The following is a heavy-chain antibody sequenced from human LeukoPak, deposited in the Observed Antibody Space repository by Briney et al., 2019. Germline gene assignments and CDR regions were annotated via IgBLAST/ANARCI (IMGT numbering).Heavy chain of an antibody. Sequence: GGSLRLSCATPGITFNIYAMNWVRQAPGKGLEWVSIISGNGINTYYADSVKGRFTISRDDSKNTLYLQMNSLRVDDTAIYYCARGVSDWGQGTLVTVAS. V-gene: IGHV3-23*01. CDR2: ISGNGINT. CDR3: ARGVSD. D-gene: IGHD3-16*01. J-gene: IGHJ4*02. CDR1: GITFNIYA.